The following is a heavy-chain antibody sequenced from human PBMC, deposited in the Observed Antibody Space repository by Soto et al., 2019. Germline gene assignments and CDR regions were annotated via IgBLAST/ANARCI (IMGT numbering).Heavy chain of an antibody. D-gene: IGHD6-19*01. V-gene: IGHV4-39*01. Sequence: PSETLSLTCTVSGGSISSSSYYWGWIRQPPGKGLEWIGSIYYSGSTYYNPSLKSRVTISVDTSKNQFSLKLSSVTAADTAVYYCARNRIAVADPNWFDPWGQGTLVTVSS. CDR1: GGSISSSSYY. CDR2: IYYSGST. CDR3: ARNRIAVADPNWFDP. J-gene: IGHJ5*02.